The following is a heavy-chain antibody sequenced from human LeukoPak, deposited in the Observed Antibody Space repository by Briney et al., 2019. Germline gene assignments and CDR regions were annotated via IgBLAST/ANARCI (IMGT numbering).Heavy chain of an antibody. J-gene: IGHJ4*02. CDR1: GFTFSTFG. D-gene: IGHD1-7*01. CDR3: ARVKITGTTGFDY. CDR2: ISSSSSYI. V-gene: IGHV3-21*01. Sequence: GGSLRLSCAASGFTFSTFGMHWVRQAPGKGLEWVSSISSSSSYIYYADSVKGRFTISRDNAKNSLYLQMNSLRAEDTAVYYCARVKITGTTGFDYWGQGTLVTVSS.